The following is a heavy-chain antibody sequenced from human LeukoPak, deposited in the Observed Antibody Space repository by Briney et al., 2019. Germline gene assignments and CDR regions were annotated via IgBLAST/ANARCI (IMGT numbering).Heavy chain of an antibody. J-gene: IGHJ4*02. V-gene: IGHV4-34*01. CDR3: ARGYYDFWSGYWFDY. Sequence: SETLSLTCAVYGGSFSGYYWSWIRQPPGKGLEWIGEINRSGSTNYNPSLKSRVTISVDTSKNQFSLKLSSVTAADTAVYYCARGYYDFWSGYWFDYWGQGTLVTVSS. CDR2: INRSGST. CDR1: GGSFSGYY. D-gene: IGHD3-3*01.